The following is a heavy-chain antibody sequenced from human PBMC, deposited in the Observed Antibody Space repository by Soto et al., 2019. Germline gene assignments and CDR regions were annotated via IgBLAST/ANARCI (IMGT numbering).Heavy chain of an antibody. D-gene: IGHD3-22*01. Sequence: ASVKVSCKASGYTFTSYAVSWVRQAPGQGLEWMGWISAYNGNTNYAQKLQGRVTMTTDTSTTTAYMELRSLRSDDTAVYYCARDRTYDSSGNAFDIWGQGTMVTVSS. J-gene: IGHJ3*02. V-gene: IGHV1-18*01. CDR1: GYTFTSYA. CDR3: ARDRTYDSSGNAFDI. CDR2: ISAYNGNT.